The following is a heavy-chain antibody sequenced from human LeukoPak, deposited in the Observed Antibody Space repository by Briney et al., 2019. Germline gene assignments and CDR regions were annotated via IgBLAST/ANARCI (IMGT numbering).Heavy chain of an antibody. Sequence: PGGSLTLSCAASGFTFSSYWMTWVRQPPGKRLEWVANIKEDGTESFYVESVKGRFTISSDNAKSSLFLQMNSLTDEDKAVYYCARVGSSRPFDNWGQGALVTVSS. V-gene: IGHV3-7*04. J-gene: IGHJ4*02. CDR2: IKEDGTES. D-gene: IGHD2-2*01. CDR1: GFTFSSYW. CDR3: ARVGSSRPFDN.